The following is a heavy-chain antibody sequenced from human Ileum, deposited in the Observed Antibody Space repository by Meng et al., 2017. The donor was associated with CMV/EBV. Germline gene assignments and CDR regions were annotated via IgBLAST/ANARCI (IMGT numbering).Heavy chain of an antibody. CDR1: GFSFSGYS. V-gene: IGHV3-48*04. CDR3: ATTPLANEMI. D-gene: IGHD2-8*01. Sequence: GGSLRLSCAASGFSFSGYSMNWVRQAPGKGLEWVSYISLSGLTIYYADSVKGRFTISRDNAKNSLFLQMNSLRADDTAIYYCATTPLANEMIWGQGTTVTVSS. J-gene: IGHJ6*02. CDR2: ISLSGLTI.